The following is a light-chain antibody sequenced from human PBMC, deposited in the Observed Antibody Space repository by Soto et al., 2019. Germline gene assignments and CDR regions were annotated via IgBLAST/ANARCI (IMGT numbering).Light chain of an antibody. J-gene: IGLJ3*02. V-gene: IGLV2-8*01. CDR3: SSYAGSNNFGV. Sequence: QSALTQPPSASGSPGQSVTISCTGTSSDVGGYNYVSWYQQHPGKAPKLMIYEVSKRPSGVPDRFSGSKSGNTASLTVSGLQDEDEADYYCSSYAGSNNFGVFGGGTKLTVL. CDR1: SSDVGGYNY. CDR2: EVS.